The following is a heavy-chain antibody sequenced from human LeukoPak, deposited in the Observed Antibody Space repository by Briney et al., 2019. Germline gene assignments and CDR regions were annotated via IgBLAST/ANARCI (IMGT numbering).Heavy chain of an antibody. D-gene: IGHD6-13*01. CDR2: ITAIDGRT. J-gene: IGHJ4*02. CDR3: ARDPPGIAASGTYY. V-gene: IGHV3-23*01. Sequence: PGGSLRLSCVASGFTFSSTTMGWVRQAPGRGLEWVSSITAIDGRTYYADSVRGRFTISRDNSKNTLFLQMNSLRVEDTAVYYCARDPPGIAASGTYYWGQGTLVTVSS. CDR1: GFTFSSTT.